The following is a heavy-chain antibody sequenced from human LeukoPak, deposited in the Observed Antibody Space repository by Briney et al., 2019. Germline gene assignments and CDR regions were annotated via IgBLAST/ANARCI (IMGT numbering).Heavy chain of an antibody. D-gene: IGHD3-10*01. V-gene: IGHV3-30*02. CDR3: ATLGLLLWFGLDYMDV. Sequence: GGSLRLSCTASGFTFSRYGIHWVRQAPGKGLEWVAFIRYDGSNKYYADSVKGRFTISRDNSKNTLYLQMNSLRAEDTAVYYCATLGLLLWFGLDYMDVWGKGTTVTISS. CDR2: IRYDGSNK. CDR1: GFTFSRYG. J-gene: IGHJ6*03.